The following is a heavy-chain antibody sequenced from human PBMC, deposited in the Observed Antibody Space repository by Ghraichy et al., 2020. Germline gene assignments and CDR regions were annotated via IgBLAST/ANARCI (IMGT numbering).Heavy chain of an antibody. J-gene: IGHJ4*02. CDR3: AREWAYCSSTSCSGFDY. CDR2: INPNSGGT. D-gene: IGHD2-2*01. CDR1: GYTFTGYY. V-gene: IGHV1-2*02. Sequence: ASVKVSCKASGYTFTGYYMHWVRQAPGQGLEWMGWINPNSGGTNYAQKFQGRVTMTRDTSISTAYMELSRLRSDDTAVYYCAREWAYCSSTSCSGFDYWGQGTLVTVSS.